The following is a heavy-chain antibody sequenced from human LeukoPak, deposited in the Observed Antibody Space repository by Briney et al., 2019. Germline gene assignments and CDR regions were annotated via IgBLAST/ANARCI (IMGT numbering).Heavy chain of an antibody. CDR3: ARGLINGHDFDY. V-gene: IGHV1-2*04. CDR2: IHPISGDT. D-gene: IGHD1-20*01. J-gene: IGHJ4*02. Sequence: ASVKVSCKASGYTFTGYYMHWVRQVPGQGPEWMGLIHPISGDTNQAQKFQGWVTLTRDTSISTAYMDLSRLTSDETAVYYCARGLINGHDFDYWGQGTLVTVSS. CDR1: GYTFTGYY.